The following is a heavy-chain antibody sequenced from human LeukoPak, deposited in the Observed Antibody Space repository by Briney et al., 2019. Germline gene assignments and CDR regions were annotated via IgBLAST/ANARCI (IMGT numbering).Heavy chain of an antibody. Sequence: ASVKVSCKVSGYTLTELSMHWVRQAPGKGLEWMGGFDPGDGETIYAQKFQGRVTMTEDTSTDTAYMELSSLRSEDTAVYYCATNTDYSSGYPFDYWGQGTLVTVSS. CDR2: FDPGDGET. V-gene: IGHV1-24*01. CDR1: GYTLTELS. D-gene: IGHD3-22*01. J-gene: IGHJ4*02. CDR3: ATNTDYSSGYPFDY.